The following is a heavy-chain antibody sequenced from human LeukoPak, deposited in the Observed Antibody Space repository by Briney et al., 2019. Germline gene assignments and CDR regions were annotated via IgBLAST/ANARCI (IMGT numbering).Heavy chain of an antibody. V-gene: IGHV1-46*01. D-gene: IGHD3-10*01. J-gene: IGHJ4*02. CDR3: ARAFYNGSGSYYNVRPVWDY. CDR2: INPSGGSP. Sequence: ASVKVSCKASGYTFTSYYMHWVRQAPGQGLEWMGIINPSGGSPSYAQKFQGRVTMTRDMSTSTVYMELSSLRSEDTAVYYCARAFYNGSGSYYNVRPVWDYWGQGTLVTVSS. CDR1: GYTFTSYY.